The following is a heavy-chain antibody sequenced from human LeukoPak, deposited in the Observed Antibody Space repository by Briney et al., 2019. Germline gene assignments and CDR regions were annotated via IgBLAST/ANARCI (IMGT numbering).Heavy chain of an antibody. Sequence: QTGGSLRLSCAASGFTFNRFWMHWVRQAPGKGLVWVSRIISDGSSTNYADSVKGRFTISRGNAKNTLYLQMNSLRAEDTALYYCAREDVDITVATSGAFDIWGQGTMVTVSS. CDR2: IISDGSST. V-gene: IGHV3-74*01. CDR3: AREDVDITVATSGAFDI. J-gene: IGHJ3*02. CDR1: GFTFNRFW. D-gene: IGHD6-19*01.